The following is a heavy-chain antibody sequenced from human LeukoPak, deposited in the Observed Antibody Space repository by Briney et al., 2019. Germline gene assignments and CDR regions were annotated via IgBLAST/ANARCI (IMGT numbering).Heavy chain of an antibody. Sequence: GGSLRLSCAASGFTFSSYNMNWVRRAPGKGLEWVSSISGSSSSYIYCADSVKGRFTISRDNAKNSLDLQMNSLRAEDTAVYYCARPETNDYGDFHYWGQGTLVTVSS. CDR3: ARPETNDYGDFHY. J-gene: IGHJ4*02. CDR1: GFTFSSYN. V-gene: IGHV3-21*01. D-gene: IGHD4-17*01. CDR2: ISGSSSSYI.